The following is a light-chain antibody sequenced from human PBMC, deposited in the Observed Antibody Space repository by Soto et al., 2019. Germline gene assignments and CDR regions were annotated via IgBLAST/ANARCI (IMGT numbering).Light chain of an antibody. V-gene: IGKV1-27*01. Sequence: DIKMTQSPSSLSASVGDRVTITCRASQGISKYVAWYQQKPGKGPKLLIYAASTLQSGVPSRFSGSGSGTDFTLTISSLQPEDSATYYCQNYNSAPGTFGQGTKVENK. J-gene: IGKJ1*01. CDR3: QNYNSAPGT. CDR2: AAS. CDR1: QGISKY.